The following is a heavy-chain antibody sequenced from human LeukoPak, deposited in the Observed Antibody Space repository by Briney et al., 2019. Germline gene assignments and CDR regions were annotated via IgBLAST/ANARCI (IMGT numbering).Heavy chain of an antibody. Sequence: ASVKVSCKASGYTFTGYYMHWVRQAPGQGLEWMGWNNPNSGDTHYVQKSQGRVTMTRDTSISTAYMELSRLRSDDTAVYYCARSDWAYYFDYWGQGALGTVSP. CDR1: GYTFTGYY. CDR2: NNPNSGDT. D-gene: IGHD3/OR15-3a*01. J-gene: IGHJ4*02. V-gene: IGHV1-2*02. CDR3: ARSDWAYYFDY.